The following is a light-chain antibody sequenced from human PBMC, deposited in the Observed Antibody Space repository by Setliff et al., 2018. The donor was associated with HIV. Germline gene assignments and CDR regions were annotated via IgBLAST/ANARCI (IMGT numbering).Light chain of an antibody. CDR3: SSYAGSNNMI. V-gene: IGLV2-8*01. CDR2: EVN. Sequence: QSVLTQPPSASGSPGQSVTISCTGTSSDVGGYNYVSWYQQHLGKAPQVMIYEVNKRPSGVPDRFSGSKSGNTASLTVSGLQADDEADYYCSSYAGSNNMIFGGGTKVTVL. J-gene: IGLJ2*01. CDR1: SSDVGGYNY.